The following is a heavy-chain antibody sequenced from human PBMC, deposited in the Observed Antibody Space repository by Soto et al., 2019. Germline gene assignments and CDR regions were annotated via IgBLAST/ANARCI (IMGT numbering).Heavy chain of an antibody. CDR2: IFSDNER. J-gene: IGHJ6*02. V-gene: IGHV2-26*01. Sequence: GSGPTLVNPTETLTLTCTVSGFSLTTGKMGVSWIRQPPGKALEWLAHIFSDNERYYSTSLQGRLTISKDTSGSQVVLSMTNVDPVDTATYYCARMNVDSYQFYYAMDVWGQGTTVTVSS. D-gene: IGHD4-17*01. CDR1: GFSLTTGKMG. CDR3: ARMNVDSYQFYYAMDV.